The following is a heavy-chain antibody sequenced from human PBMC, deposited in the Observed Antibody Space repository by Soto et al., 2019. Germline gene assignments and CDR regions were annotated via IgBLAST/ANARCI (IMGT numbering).Heavy chain of an antibody. CDR1: GYTFTIYG. J-gene: IGHJ6*03. V-gene: IGHV1-18*01. D-gene: IGHD1-26*01. Sequence: ASVKVSCKASGYTFTIYGISWVRQAPEQGLEWMGWISAYNGNTNYAQNFQGRVTMTTDTSTSTAYMELRSLRSDDTAVYYCARDQALLYYYYMDVWGKGTTVTVSS. CDR3: ARDQALLYYYYMDV. CDR2: ISAYNGNT.